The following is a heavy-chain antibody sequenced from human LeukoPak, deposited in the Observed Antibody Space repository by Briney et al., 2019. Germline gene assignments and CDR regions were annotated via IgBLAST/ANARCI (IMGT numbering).Heavy chain of an antibody. V-gene: IGHV4-39*01. CDR3: ARLSSWYSSFDY. D-gene: IGHD6-13*01. Sequence: SETLSLTCTVSGGSISSSSYYWGWIRQPPGKGLEWIGSIYYSGRTYYNPSLKSLVTISVDTPKNQFSLKLSSVTAADTAVYYCARLSSWYSSFDYWGQGTLVTVSS. CDR1: GGSISSSSYY. J-gene: IGHJ4*02. CDR2: IYYSGRT.